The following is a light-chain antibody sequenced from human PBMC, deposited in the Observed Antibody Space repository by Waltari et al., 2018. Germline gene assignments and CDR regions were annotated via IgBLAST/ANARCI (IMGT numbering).Light chain of an antibody. CDR3: QQYYSAPYA. J-gene: IGKJ2*01. CDR1: QSVLYSSNNKNY. CDR2: WAS. V-gene: IGKV4-1*01. Sequence: DIQMTQSPDSLAVSLGERATINCKSSQSVLYSSNNKNYLAWYPQKPGQPPKLLIYWASTRESGVPDRFSGSGSGTDFTLTISSLQAEDVAVYYCQQYYSAPYAFGQGTKLEIK.